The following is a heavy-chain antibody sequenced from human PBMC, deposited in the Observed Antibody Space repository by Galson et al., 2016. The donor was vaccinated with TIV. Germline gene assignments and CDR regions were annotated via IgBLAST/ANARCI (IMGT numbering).Heavy chain of an antibody. CDR1: GGTFHRYT. J-gene: IGHJ4*02. CDR2: INPNTGDT. D-gene: IGHD2-21*02. Sequence: SVKVSCKASGGTFHRYTISWVRQAPGQGLEWMGWINPNTGDTNYAQNFQGRVTMTRDTSIRAAYMELNSLKSDDTAVYYCARDLDSTVTAPFDYWGQGTLVTVSS. V-gene: IGHV1-2*02. CDR3: ARDLDSTVTAPFDY.